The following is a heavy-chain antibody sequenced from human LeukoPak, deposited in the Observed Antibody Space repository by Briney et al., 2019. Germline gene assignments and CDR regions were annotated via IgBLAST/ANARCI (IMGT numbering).Heavy chain of an antibody. CDR3: ARDPGWEQWQNWFDP. D-gene: IGHD6-19*01. Sequence: GGSLRLSCAASGFTFSSYGMNWVRQAPGKGLEWVSSISSSSSYIYYADSVKGRFTISRDNAKNSLYLQMNSLRAEDTAVYYCARDPGWEQWQNWFDPWGQGTLVTVSS. CDR1: GFTFSSYG. CDR2: ISSSSSYI. V-gene: IGHV3-21*01. J-gene: IGHJ5*02.